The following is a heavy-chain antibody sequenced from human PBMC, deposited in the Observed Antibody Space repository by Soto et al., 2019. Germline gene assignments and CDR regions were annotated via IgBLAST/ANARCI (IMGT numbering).Heavy chain of an antibody. V-gene: IGHV4-31*03. CDR3: ARWWSGSRQGFDP. CDR2: IYYSGST. Sequence: QVQLQESGPGLVKPSQTLSLTCTVSGGSISSGDYYWSWIRQHPGKGLEWIGYIYYSGSTYYNPSLKSRATISVDTSKNQSSLKLSSVTAADTAVYYCARWWSGSRQGFDPWGQGTLVTVSS. CDR1: GGSISSGDYY. J-gene: IGHJ5*02. D-gene: IGHD3-3*01.